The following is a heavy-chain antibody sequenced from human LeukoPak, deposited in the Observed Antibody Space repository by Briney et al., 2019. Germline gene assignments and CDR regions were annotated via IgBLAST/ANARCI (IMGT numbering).Heavy chain of an antibody. J-gene: IGHJ5*02. Sequence: ASVKVSCKASGYTFTSYGISWVRQAPGQGLEWMGWISAYNGNTNYAQKLQGRVTMTTDTSTSTAYMELRSLRSDDTAVYYCAREGGVYCTNGVCENWFDPWGQGTLVTVSS. CDR1: GYTFTSYG. D-gene: IGHD2-8*01. CDR3: AREGGVYCTNGVCENWFDP. CDR2: ISAYNGNT. V-gene: IGHV1-18*01.